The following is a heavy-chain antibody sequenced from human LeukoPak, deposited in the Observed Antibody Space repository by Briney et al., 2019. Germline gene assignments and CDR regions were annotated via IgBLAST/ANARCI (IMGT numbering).Heavy chain of an antibody. CDR3: ARERFHYDV. Sequence: PGGSLRLSCAASGFTFSSYEMNWVRQAPGKGLEWVSYISSSGSTIYYADSVKGRFTISRDNAKNTLYLQMNSLRVEDTAVYYCARERFHYDVWGQGALVTVSS. CDR2: ISSSGSTI. D-gene: IGHD3-22*01. CDR1: GFTFSSYE. J-gene: IGHJ4*02. V-gene: IGHV3-48*03.